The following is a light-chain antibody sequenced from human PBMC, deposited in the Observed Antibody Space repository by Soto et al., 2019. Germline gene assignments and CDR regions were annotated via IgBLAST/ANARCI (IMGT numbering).Light chain of an antibody. CDR1: QSVSIK. CDR2: GAS. CDR3: QQYGSSLT. J-gene: IGKJ4*01. V-gene: IGKV3-20*01. Sequence: EIVMTQSPATLSVSPGERVALSCRASQSVSIKLAWYQQKPGQAPRLLIYGASSRATGIPDRFSGSGSGTDFTLTISRLEPEDFAVYYCQQYGSSLTFGGGTKVDIK.